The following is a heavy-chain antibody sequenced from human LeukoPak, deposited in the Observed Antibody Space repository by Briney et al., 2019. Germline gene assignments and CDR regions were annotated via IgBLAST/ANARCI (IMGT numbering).Heavy chain of an antibody. D-gene: IGHD4-11*01. CDR1: GFTFSTYS. J-gene: IGHJ4*02. CDR2: ISSSSSYM. CDR3: ARGLGDFDY. V-gene: IGHV3-21*01. Sequence: GGSLRLSCAASGFTFSTYSMNWVRQAPGEGLEWVSSISSSSSYMYYADSVKGRFTISRDNAKDSLFLQMNSLRAEDTAVYYCARGLGDFDYWGQGTLVTVSS.